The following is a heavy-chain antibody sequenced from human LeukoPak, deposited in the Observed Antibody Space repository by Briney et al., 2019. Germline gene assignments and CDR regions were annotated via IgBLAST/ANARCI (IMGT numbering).Heavy chain of an antibody. CDR1: GYTFTSYG. V-gene: IGHV1-18*01. Sequence: GASVKVSCKASGYTFTSYGISWMRQAPGQGLEWMGWISAYNGNTNYAQKLQGRVTMTTDTSTSTAYMELKSLGSDETAVYYCARVDLLTGYYFFDYWGQGTLVTVSS. J-gene: IGHJ4*02. CDR3: ARVDLLTGYYFFDY. D-gene: IGHD3-9*01. CDR2: ISAYNGNT.